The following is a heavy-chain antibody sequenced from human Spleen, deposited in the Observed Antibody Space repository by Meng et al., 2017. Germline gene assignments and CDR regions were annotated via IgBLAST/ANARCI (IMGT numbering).Heavy chain of an antibody. D-gene: IGHD3-16*02. CDR2: IDNSGST. V-gene: IGHV4-59*01. J-gene: IGHJ6*02. Sequence: SETLSLTCTVSGGSISGYYWSWIRQPPGKGRDWIGYIDNSGSTNYNPSLKSRVTVSVDTSKNPFSLKLSSVTAADTAVYYCARVVGGVIADYYYYGMDVWGQGTTVTVSS. CDR1: GGSISGYY. CDR3: ARVVGGVIADYYYYGMDV.